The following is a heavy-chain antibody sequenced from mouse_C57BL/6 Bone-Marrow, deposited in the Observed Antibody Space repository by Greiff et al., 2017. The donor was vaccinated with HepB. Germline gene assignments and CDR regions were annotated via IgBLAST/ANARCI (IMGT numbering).Heavy chain of an antibody. CDR1: GFTFTDYY. CDR2: IRNKANGYTT. Sequence: EVKLMESGGGLVQPGGSLSLSCAASGFTFTDYYMSWVRQPPGKALEWLGFIRNKANGYTTEYSASVKGRFTISRDNSQSILYLQMNALRAEDSATYYCARYYYYGSSYVLAYWGQGTLVTVSA. V-gene: IGHV7-3*01. D-gene: IGHD1-1*01. J-gene: IGHJ3*01. CDR3: ARYYYYGSSYVLAY.